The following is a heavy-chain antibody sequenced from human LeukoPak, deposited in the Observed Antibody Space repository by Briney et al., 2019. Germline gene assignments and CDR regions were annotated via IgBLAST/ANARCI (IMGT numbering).Heavy chain of an antibody. Sequence: KPSETLSLTCTVSGGSISSYYWSWIRQPAGKGLEWIGRIYTSESTNYNPSLKSRVTISVDTSRNQFSLKLSSVTAADTAVYYCARGLWFGDENPPYFDYWGQGILVTVSS. CDR2: IYTSEST. V-gene: IGHV4-4*07. J-gene: IGHJ4*02. CDR1: GGSISSYY. D-gene: IGHD3-10*01. CDR3: ARGLWFGDENPPYFDY.